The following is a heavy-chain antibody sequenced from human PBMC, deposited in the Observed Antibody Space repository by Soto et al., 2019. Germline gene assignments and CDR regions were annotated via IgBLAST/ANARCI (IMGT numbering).Heavy chain of an antibody. CDR1: GFTFSSYW. J-gene: IGHJ3*02. D-gene: IGHD6-13*01. Sequence: EVQLVESGGGLVQPGGSLRLSCAASGFTFSSYWMHWVRQAPGKGPVWVSRINSDGSSTSYADSVKGRFTISRDNSKNTLYLQLNSLSAEDTAVYYCATDTSSWYGDALDIWGPGTMVNVSS. V-gene: IGHV3-74*01. CDR2: INSDGSST. CDR3: ATDTSSWYGDALDI.